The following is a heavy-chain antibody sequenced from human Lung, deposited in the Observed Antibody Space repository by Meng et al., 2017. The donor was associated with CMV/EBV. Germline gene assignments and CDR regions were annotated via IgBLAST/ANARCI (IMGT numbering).Heavy chain of an antibody. CDR1: GYSFATYW. CDR3: ARHYDSSWFGY. Sequence: GGSXRLXCKSSGYSFATYWIGWVRQMPGKDLEWMGMIYCGDSKTIYSPFFQGQVTISADKSISTAYLQWGSLQASDTAMYYCARHYDSSWFGYWGQGTLVTVSS. V-gene: IGHV5-51*01. J-gene: IGHJ4*02. CDR2: IYCGDSKT. D-gene: IGHD6-13*01.